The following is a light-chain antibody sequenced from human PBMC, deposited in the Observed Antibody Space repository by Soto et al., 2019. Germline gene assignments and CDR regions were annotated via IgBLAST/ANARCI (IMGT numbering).Light chain of an antibody. CDR1: QNITNN. CDR2: HES. Sequence: IQRTQYPSSLSASIGDRVTITCQASQNITNNLSCYQQKPGKAPNLLIYHESKLAKGVTSRFSGSGSGRDFSLTISSLQPEDFATYYCQQSYDRPWTFGQGTKVDIK. V-gene: IGKV1-39*01. J-gene: IGKJ1*01. CDR3: QQSYDRPWT.